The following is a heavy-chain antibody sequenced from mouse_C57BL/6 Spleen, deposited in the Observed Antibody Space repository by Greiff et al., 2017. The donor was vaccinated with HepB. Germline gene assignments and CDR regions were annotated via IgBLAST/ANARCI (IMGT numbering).Heavy chain of an antibody. CDR2: IHPNSGST. D-gene: IGHD1-1*01. Sequence: QLQQPGAELVKPGASVKLSCKASGYTFTSYWMHWVKQRPGQGLEWIGMIHPNSGSTNYNEKFKSKATLTVDKSSSTAYMQLSSLTSEDSAVYYCAMDYGSSPYWYFDVWGTGTTVTVSS. V-gene: IGHV1-64*01. CDR1: GYTFTSYW. CDR3: AMDYGSSPYWYFDV. J-gene: IGHJ1*03.